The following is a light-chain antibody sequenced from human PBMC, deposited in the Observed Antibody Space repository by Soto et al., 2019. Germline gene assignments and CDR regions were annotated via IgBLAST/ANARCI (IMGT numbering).Light chain of an antibody. Sequence: EIVLTQSPATLSLSPGERATLSCRASQSVSSYLAWYQQKPGQAPRLLIYDASNRATGIPARFSGSGSGTDFTLTISCLEPEDFAVYYCQQRSNWPGFTFGPGTKVDI. CDR1: QSVSSY. CDR2: DAS. CDR3: QQRSNWPGFT. V-gene: IGKV3-11*01. J-gene: IGKJ3*01.